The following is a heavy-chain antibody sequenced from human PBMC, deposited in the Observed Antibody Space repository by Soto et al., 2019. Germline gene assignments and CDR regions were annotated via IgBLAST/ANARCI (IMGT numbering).Heavy chain of an antibody. CDR1: GSKISNNSAT. J-gene: IGHJ5*01. Sequence: TRSLTCTISGSKISNNSATAEWFRQSPSRGLEWLGRTYYRSKWFNDYAVSVKGRISINPDTSNNQFSLQLNSVTPDDTAVYYCARLIGNSCLDSWGQGTLVTGSS. V-gene: IGHV6-1*01. CDR3: ARLIGNSCLDS. D-gene: IGHD2-8*01. CDR2: TYYRSKWFN.